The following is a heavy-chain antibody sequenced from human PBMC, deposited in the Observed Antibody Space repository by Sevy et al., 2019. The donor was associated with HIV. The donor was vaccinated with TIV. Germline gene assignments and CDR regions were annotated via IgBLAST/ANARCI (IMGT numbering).Heavy chain of an antibody. V-gene: IGHV1-24*01. CDR2: FDPEDGKT. D-gene: IGHD3-22*01. CDR1: GYSLTELS. Sequence: ASVKVSCKVSGYSLTELSIHWVRQATGKGLEWLVTFDPEDGKTIYAQNFQGRVTMTEDTSTDTTYMELSSLRSEDTAVYYCASTSDYYDSSGYYFDYWGQGTLVTVSS. J-gene: IGHJ4*02. CDR3: ASTSDYYDSSGYYFDY.